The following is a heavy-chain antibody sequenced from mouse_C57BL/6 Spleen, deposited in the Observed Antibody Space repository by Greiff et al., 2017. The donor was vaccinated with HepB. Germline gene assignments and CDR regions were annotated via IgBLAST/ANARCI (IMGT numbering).Heavy chain of an antibody. CDR1: GYTFTDYY. CDR3: ARCDYGVGYAMDY. D-gene: IGHD2-4*01. Sequence: QVQLQQSGAELVRPGASVKLSCKASGYTFTDYYINWVKQRPGQGLEWIARIYPGSGNTYYNEKFKGKATLTAEKSSSTAYMQLSSLTSEDSAVYFCARCDYGVGYAMDYWGQGTSVTVSS. V-gene: IGHV1-76*01. CDR2: IYPGSGNT. J-gene: IGHJ4*01.